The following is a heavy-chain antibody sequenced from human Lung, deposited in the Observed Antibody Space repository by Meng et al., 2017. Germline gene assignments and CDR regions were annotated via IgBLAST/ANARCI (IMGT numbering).Heavy chain of an antibody. CDR3: ARGTPGRSYSDF. J-gene: IGHJ4*02. CDR1: DYTFTGDG. D-gene: IGHD3-10*01. V-gene: IGHV1-18*04. CDR2: LGAHDGDR. Sequence: QVHPVQSGAEVMKPGASVKVSCKSSDYTFTGDGVSWVRQAPGQGLEWMAWLGAHDGDRSHAPRFQGRVTVTVDRLTATSFMELRNLRYDDTAVYYCARGTPGRSYSDFWGQGTLVTVSS.